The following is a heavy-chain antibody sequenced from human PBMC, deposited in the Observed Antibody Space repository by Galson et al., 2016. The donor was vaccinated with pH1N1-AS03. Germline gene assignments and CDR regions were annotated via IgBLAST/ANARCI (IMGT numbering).Heavy chain of an antibody. CDR2: ISTTSSSI. V-gene: IGHV3-21*01. D-gene: IGHD6-19*01. CDR1: GFPFSGYS. Sequence: SLRLSCAASGFPFSGYSMNWVRQAPGKGLEWVSFISTTSSSIYYADSVKGRFTISRDNAKNSRFLQMNSLRDEDTAVYYCARDGPPQGISVAGSFDFWGQGTLVTVSS. J-gene: IGHJ4*02. CDR3: ARDGPPQGISVAGSFDF.